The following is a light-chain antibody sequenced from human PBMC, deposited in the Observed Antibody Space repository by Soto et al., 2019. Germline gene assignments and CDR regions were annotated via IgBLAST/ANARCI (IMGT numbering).Light chain of an antibody. CDR2: DAY. J-gene: IGKJ1*01. V-gene: IGKV3-11*01. CDR1: QSLSVS. CDR3: QHRSNWPPWT. Sequence: EIVLTQSPGTLSLSPGDRATLSCRASQSLSVSYIAWYQQKPGQAPRLLIYDAYNRATGIPARFSGSGSGTDFTLTISGLEPEDFAVYYCQHRSNWPPWTFGQGTKVDIK.